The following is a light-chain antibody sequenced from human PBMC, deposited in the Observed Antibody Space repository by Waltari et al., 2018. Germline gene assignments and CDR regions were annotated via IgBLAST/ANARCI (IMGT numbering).Light chain of an antibody. J-gene: IGLJ3*02. V-gene: IGLV1-51*01. CDR1: RSNIGENY. CDR2: DNN. CDR3: GTWDTSLSAGV. Sequence: QSVLTQPPSVSAAPGHWVTISCSRGRSNIGENYVSWYQQLPGTAPKLLIYDNNKRPSGIPARFSGSKSGTSATLGITGLQTGDEADYYCGTWDTSLSAGVFGGGTKLTVL.